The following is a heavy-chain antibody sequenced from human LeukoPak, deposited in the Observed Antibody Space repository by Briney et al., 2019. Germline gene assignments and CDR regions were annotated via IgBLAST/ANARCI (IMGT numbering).Heavy chain of an antibody. CDR3: AREWGRFIDY. Sequence: GGSLRLSCAASGFTFSSYSMNWVRQAPGKGLEWVPYISSSSTTIYYADSLKGRFTISRDNGKNSLYLQMNSLRDEDTAVYYCAREWGRFIDYWGQGTLVTVSS. V-gene: IGHV3-48*02. CDR1: GFTFSSYS. CDR2: ISSSSTTI. J-gene: IGHJ4*02. D-gene: IGHD3-16*01.